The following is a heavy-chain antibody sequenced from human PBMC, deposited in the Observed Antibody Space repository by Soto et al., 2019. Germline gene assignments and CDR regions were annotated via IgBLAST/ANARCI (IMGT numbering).Heavy chain of an antibody. D-gene: IGHD6-19*01. CDR3: ARSPVPGGGPGFDY. V-gene: IGHV5-51*01. CDR1: GYTFTNYW. J-gene: IGHJ4*02. CDR2: IYPADSDT. Sequence: GESLKISCKGFGYTFTNYWIGWVRQMPGKGLEWMGIIYPADSDTKYSPSSQGQVTISADKSINTAYLQWSSLKASDTAMYYCARSPVPGGGPGFDYWGQGTLVTV.